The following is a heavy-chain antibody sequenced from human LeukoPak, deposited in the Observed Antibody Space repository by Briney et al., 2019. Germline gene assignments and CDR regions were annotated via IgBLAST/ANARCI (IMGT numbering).Heavy chain of an antibody. V-gene: IGHV4-39*07. D-gene: IGHD7-27*01. CDR2: IYYSGST. CDR1: GGSISSSSYY. CDR3: ARDTPPTGDHDY. Sequence: SETLSLTCTVSGGSISSSSYYWGWIRQPPGKGLEWIGSIYYSGSTYYNPSLKSRVTISVDTSKNQFSLKLRSVTAADTAVYYCARDTPPTGDHDYWGQGTLVTVSS. J-gene: IGHJ4*02.